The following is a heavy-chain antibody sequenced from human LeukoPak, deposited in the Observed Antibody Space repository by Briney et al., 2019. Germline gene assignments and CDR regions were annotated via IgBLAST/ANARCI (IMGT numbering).Heavy chain of an antibody. V-gene: IGHV3-7*05. CDR3: ARGVGGGTCDT. Sequence: PGRTLRLSRAASGFTSSRFWMNCGPDAPGRGQEWVANIDLSGGGNNTADSVKGRFTISCANAKNSLFLELSSLRADHTPVYSCARGVGGGTCDTWWQGTTVTVSS. J-gene: IGHJ3*02. CDR1: GFTSSRFW. CDR2: IDLSGGGN. D-gene: IGHD1-26*01.